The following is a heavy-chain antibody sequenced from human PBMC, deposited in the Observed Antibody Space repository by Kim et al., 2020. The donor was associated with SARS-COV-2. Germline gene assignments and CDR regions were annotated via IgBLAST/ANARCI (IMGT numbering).Heavy chain of an antibody. D-gene: IGHD6-19*01. CDR2: INHSGST. CDR1: GGSFSGYY. V-gene: IGHV4-34*01. J-gene: IGHJ6*03. CDR3: ARGTRQWLVRGPYYYYMDV. Sequence: SETLSLTCAVYGGSFSGYYWSWIRQPPGKGLEWIGEINHSGSTNYNPSLMSRVTISVDTSKNQFSLKLSSVTAADTAVYYCARGTRQWLVRGPYYYYMDVWGKGTTVTGSS.